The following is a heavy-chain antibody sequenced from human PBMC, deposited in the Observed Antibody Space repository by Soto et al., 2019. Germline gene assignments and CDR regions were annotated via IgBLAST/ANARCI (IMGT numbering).Heavy chain of an antibody. D-gene: IGHD5-12*01. CDR3: ARDRESGYSGYDLGFDP. CDR2: ISAYNGNT. Sequence: ASVKVSCKASGYTFTSYGVSWVRQAPGQGLEWMGWISAYNGNTNYAQKLQGRVTMTTDTSTSTAYMELRSLRSDDTAVYYCARDRESGYSGYDLGFDPWGQGTLVTVSS. CDR1: GYTFTSYG. V-gene: IGHV1-18*04. J-gene: IGHJ5*02.